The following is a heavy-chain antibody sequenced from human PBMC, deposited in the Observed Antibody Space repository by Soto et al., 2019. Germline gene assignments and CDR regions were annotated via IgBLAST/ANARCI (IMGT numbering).Heavy chain of an antibody. V-gene: IGHV1-18*01. CDR2: ISAYNGNT. CDR3: ARGAFCGGAPGCRDMDV. Sequence: ASLKRACKSAGYKKSRHSITCRRHTTGQGLEWMGRISAYNGNTNYAQKLQGRVTMTTDTSTNTAYMELRSLRSDDTAVYYCARGAFCGGAPGCRDMDVWGQGITVTVSS. D-gene: IGHD2-21*01. J-gene: IGHJ6*02. CDR1: GYKKSRHS.